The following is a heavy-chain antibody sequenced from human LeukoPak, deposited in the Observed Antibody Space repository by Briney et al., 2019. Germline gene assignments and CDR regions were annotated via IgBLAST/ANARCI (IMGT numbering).Heavy chain of an antibody. J-gene: IGHJ4*02. Sequence: ASVKVSCKASGYTFTGYYMHWVRQAPGQGLERMGWINPNSGGTNYAQKFQGRVTMTRDTSISTAYMELSRLRSDDTAVYYCARMALLNDYDSSGYWSTYFDYWGQGTLVTVSS. CDR1: GYTFTGYY. CDR3: ARMALLNDYDSSGYWSTYFDY. D-gene: IGHD3-22*01. V-gene: IGHV1-2*02. CDR2: INPNSGGT.